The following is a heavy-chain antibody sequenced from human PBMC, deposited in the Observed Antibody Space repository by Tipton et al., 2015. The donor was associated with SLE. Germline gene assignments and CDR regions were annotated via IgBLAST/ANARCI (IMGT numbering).Heavy chain of an antibody. V-gene: IGHV4-34*01. CDR2: INHRGST. D-gene: IGHD6-6*01. Sequence: GLVKPSETLSLTCAVYGGSFSGYYWSWIRQPPGKGLEWIGEINHRGSTNYNPSLKSRVTISVDTSKNQFSLKLRSVTAADTAVYYCARRGISSTSANCFDNWGQGTLVTVAS. J-gene: IGHJ4*02. CDR1: GGSFSGYY. CDR3: ARRGISSTSANCFDN.